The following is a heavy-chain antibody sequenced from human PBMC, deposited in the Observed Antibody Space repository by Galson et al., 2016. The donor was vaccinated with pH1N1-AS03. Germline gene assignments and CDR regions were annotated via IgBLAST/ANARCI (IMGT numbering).Heavy chain of an antibody. Sequence: SVKVSCKASGYIFTGFYAHWVRQAPGQGLEWMGWINTDSGVTNYAQKFEAWVTMTRDTSVSTAYLEMYGLKSDDTAVYYCARDPRGPCTSATCPTHYYFGMDVWGQGTTVIVSS. CDR2: INTDSGVT. CDR3: ARDPRGPCTSATCPTHYYFGMDV. V-gene: IGHV1-2*04. J-gene: IGHJ6*02. D-gene: IGHD2-2*01. CDR1: GYIFTGFY.